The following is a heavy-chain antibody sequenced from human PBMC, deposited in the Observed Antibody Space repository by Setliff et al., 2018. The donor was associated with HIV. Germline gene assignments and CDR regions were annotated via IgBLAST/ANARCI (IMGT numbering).Heavy chain of an antibody. V-gene: IGHV1-2*02. CDR1: GYTFTGYY. CDR2: INPNSGGT. CDR3: ARVSCSSWYSIPRYYYYSMDV. D-gene: IGHD6-13*01. J-gene: IGHJ6*03. Sequence: ASVKVSCTASGYTFTGYYMHWVRQAPGQGLEWMGWINPNSGGTNYAQKFQGRVTMTRDTSISTAYMELSRLRSDDTAVYYCARVSCSSWYSIPRYYYYSMDVWGNGTKVTVS.